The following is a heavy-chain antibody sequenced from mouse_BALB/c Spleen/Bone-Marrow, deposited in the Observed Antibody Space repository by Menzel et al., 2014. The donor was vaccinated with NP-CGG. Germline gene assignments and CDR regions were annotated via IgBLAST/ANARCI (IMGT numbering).Heavy chain of an antibody. J-gene: IGHJ4*01. Sequence: QVQLQQSGAELVKPGAPVKLSCKASGHTFTSYWMNWVKQRPGRGLEWIGRIDPSDSETHYNQKFKDKATLTVDKSSSTAYIQLSSLTSEDSAVYYCARALGDGYYYGMDYWGQGTSVTVSS. CDR1: GHTFTSYW. D-gene: IGHD2-3*01. V-gene: IGHV1-69*02. CDR2: IDPSDSET. CDR3: ARALGDGYYYGMDY.